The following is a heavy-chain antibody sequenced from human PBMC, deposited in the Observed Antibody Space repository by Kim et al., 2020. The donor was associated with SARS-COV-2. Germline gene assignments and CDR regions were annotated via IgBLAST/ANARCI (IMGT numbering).Heavy chain of an antibody. CDR1: GFPFGKYA. V-gene: IGHV3-23*01. CDR2: MTTEDKT. J-gene: IGHJ4*02. CDR3: TRGEHISVVRGRPSNFDY. Sequence: GGSLRLSCGISGFPFGKYALNWVRQAPGKGLEWVATMTTEDKTFHAESVTGRFIISRDNDKNMLFLQMDNLRAEDTAVYYCTRGEHISVVRGRPSNFDYWGQGALVTVSS. D-gene: IGHD3-10*01.